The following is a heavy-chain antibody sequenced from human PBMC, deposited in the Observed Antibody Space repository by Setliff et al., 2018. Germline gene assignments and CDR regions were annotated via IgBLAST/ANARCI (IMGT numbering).Heavy chain of an antibody. J-gene: IGHJ4*02. CDR3: AYDSSGYYPGY. Sequence: ASVKVSCKASGYTFTGYYMHWVRQAPGQGLEWMGWINPNSGGTNYAQKFQGRVTMTMDTSTGTAYMELRSLRSDDTAVYICAYDSSGYYPGYWGQGTLVTVSS. CDR1: GYTFTGYY. CDR2: INPNSGGT. V-gene: IGHV1-2*02. D-gene: IGHD3-22*01.